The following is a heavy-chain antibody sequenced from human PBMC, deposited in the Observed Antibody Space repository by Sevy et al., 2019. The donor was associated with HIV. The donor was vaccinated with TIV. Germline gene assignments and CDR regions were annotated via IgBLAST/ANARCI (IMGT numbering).Heavy chain of an antibody. CDR3: AKGTSITMIGKGAFDV. Sequence: GGSLRLSCVASGFTFEDYAMYWVRQAPGKGLEWVSSISWNSGSIGYADSVKGRFTISRDNAKNSLYLQVNSLRVEDTALYYCAKGTSITMIGKGAFDVWGQRTMVTVSS. V-gene: IGHV3-9*01. J-gene: IGHJ3*01. CDR2: ISWNSGSI. CDR1: GFTFEDYA. D-gene: IGHD3-22*01.